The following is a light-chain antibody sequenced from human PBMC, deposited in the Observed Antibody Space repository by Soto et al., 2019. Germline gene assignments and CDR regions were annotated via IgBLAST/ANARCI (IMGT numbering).Light chain of an antibody. CDR2: EVT. J-gene: IGLJ1*01. CDR1: GSDVGGYDY. V-gene: IGLV2-14*01. CDR3: SSYTSSSTYV. Sequence: QSVLTQPASVSGSPGQSITISCTGTGSDVGGYDYVSWYQHHPGKAPKVMIYEVTNRPSGVSNRFSGSKSGNTASLTISGPLPEDEADYYCSSYTSSSTYVFGTGTQVTVL.